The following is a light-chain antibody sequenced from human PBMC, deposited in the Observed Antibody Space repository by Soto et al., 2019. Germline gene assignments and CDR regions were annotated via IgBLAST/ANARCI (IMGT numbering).Light chain of an antibody. Sequence: DIVMTQSPDSLAVSLGERATINCKSSQSLLHLAWYQQKPGQPPKLLIYWASTRESGVPDRFSGSGSGTDFTLTIRSLQAEDVAVYYCQQYYTTPVTFGQGTKVEIK. CDR3: QQYYTTPVT. CDR2: WAS. V-gene: IGKV4-1*01. J-gene: IGKJ1*01. CDR1: QSLLH.